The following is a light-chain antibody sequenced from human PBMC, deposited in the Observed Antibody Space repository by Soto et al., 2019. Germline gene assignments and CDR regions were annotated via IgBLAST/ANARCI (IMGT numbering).Light chain of an antibody. CDR3: QQYDNLPYT. Sequence: DIQMTQSPSSLSASVGDRVTITCQASHDISHFLNWFQQKPGKAPKLLISDASSLETGVPSRFSGSGSGTDFTFTISSLQPEDIATYYCQQYDNLPYTFGPGTKLQIK. CDR2: DAS. J-gene: IGKJ2*01. V-gene: IGKV1-33*01. CDR1: HDISHF.